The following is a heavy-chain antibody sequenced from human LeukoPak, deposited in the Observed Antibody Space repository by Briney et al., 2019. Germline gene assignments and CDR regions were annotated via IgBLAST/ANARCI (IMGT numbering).Heavy chain of an antibody. D-gene: IGHD4-11*01. CDR1: GYTFTGYY. J-gene: IGHJ4*02. V-gene: IGHV1-2*02. CDR2: INPNSGGT. CDR3: ARFYSSDDYYFDY. Sequence: ASVKVSCKASGYTFTGYYMHWVRQAPGQGLEWMGWINPNSGGTNYAQKFQGRDTMTRDTSISTAYMELSRLRSDDTAVYYCARFYSSDDYYFDYWGQGTLVTVSS.